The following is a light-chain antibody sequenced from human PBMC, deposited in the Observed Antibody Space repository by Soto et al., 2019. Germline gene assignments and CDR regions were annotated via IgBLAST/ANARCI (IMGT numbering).Light chain of an antibody. CDR1: QSVSSNY. CDR3: QQYGGSPRT. J-gene: IGKJ1*01. CDR2: GAS. Sequence: EVVLSQSPGTLSLSPGERATLSCRASQSVSSNYLAWYQQKPGQAPRLLIYGASSRATGIPDRFSGSGSGTEFTLTISRLEPEDFAVYYCQQYGGSPRTFGQ. V-gene: IGKV3-20*01.